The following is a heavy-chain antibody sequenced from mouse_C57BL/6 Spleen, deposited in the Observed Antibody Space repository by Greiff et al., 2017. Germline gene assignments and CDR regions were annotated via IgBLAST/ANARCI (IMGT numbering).Heavy chain of an antibody. CDR3: ARRVLNWAFGY. Sequence: EVHLVESGGGLVKPGGSLKLSCAASGFTFSSYTMSWVRQTPEKRLEWVATISGGGGNTYYPDSVKGRITISRDNATNTMYLQMSSLRSEDTALYYCARRVLNWAFGYWGQGTTLTVA. D-gene: IGHD4-1*01. J-gene: IGHJ2*01. V-gene: IGHV5-9*01. CDR1: GFTFSSYT. CDR2: ISGGGGNT.